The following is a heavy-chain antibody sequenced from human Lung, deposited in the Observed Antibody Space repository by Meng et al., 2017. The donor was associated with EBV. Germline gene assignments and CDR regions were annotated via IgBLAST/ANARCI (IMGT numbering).Heavy chain of an antibody. Sequence: QVPLQDSGPGLVEPSQTLSLPCTVSGGSMSSGNYYWSWIRQPPGKGLEWIGYIHHSGSAYYNPSLKSRVSISVDTSKNQFSLNLNSMTAADTAVYYCASFDHIPRRNYFDYWGQGTLVTVSS. J-gene: IGHJ4*02. D-gene: IGHD2-21*01. V-gene: IGHV4-30-4*01. CDR1: GGSMSSGNYY. CDR2: IHHSGSA. CDR3: ASFDHIPRRNYFDY.